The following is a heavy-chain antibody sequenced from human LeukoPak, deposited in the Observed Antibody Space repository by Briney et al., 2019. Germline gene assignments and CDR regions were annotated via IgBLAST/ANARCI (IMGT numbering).Heavy chain of an antibody. V-gene: IGHV3-23*01. Sequence: PGGSLRLSCSVSAFTFNTFDNFAMSWVRQAPGKGLEWVSGISGSGGSTYHADSVKGRFTISRDNSKNTLYLQMNSLRAEDTAVYYCAKERHYGSGSYFDYWGQGTLVTVSS. J-gene: IGHJ4*02. CDR3: AKERHYGSGSYFDY. D-gene: IGHD3-10*01. CDR1: AFTFNTFDNFA. CDR2: ISGSGGST.